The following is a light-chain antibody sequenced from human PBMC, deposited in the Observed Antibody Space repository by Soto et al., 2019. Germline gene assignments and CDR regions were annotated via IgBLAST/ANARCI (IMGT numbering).Light chain of an antibody. CDR1: SSDVGAYDF. J-gene: IGLJ1*01. V-gene: IGLV2-14*03. Sequence: QSVLTQPASVSGSPGQSITISCTGTSSDVGAYDFVSWYQQHPDKAPKLMIYEVRNRPSGVSNRFSGSKSANTATLTIFGLQAEDEADYYCSSYTTSSTRVFGTGTKVTVL. CDR3: SSYTTSSTRV. CDR2: EVR.